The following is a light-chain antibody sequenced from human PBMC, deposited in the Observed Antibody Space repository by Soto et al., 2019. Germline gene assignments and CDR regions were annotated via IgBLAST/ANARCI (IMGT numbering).Light chain of an antibody. J-gene: IGLJ1*01. Sequence: QSVLTQPPSASGTPGQRVTISCSGSSSNIGDNPVNWYQQVPGAAPKLLIYINDQRPSGVPDRFSGSKSGTSASLAISGLQPEDEADYYCCSWDDSLNEYVFGDGTKVTVL. CDR1: SSNIGDNP. V-gene: IGLV1-44*01. CDR3: CSWDDSLNEYV. CDR2: IND.